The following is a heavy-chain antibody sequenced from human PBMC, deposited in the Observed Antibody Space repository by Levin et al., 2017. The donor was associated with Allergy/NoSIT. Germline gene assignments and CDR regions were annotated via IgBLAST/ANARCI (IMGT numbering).Heavy chain of an antibody. J-gene: IGHJ2*01. CDR2: ISGSSGTT. CDR1: GFTFSTYA. V-gene: IGHV3-23*01. CDR3: ANSGSYCSGSYWYFDL. Sequence: LSLTCAASGFTFSTYAMSWVRQAPGRGLEWVSGISGSSGTTYYAASVKVRFTISRDTSKNTLYLQMNSLRAEDTAIYYCANSGSYCSGSYWYFDLWGRGTLVTVSS. D-gene: IGHD1-26*01.